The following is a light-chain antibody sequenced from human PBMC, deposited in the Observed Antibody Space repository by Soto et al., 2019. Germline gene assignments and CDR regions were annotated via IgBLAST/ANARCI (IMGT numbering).Light chain of an antibody. V-gene: IGLV2-8*01. J-gene: IGLJ1*01. CDR3: NAQADNGKHV. Sequence: QSALTQPPSASGSPGQSVTISCTGNSNDVGHSSFISWYQQPPGKGPKLIIYEVSKRPSGVPDRFSGSKSGTTASLSVSGLQDEDEADYFCNAQADNGKHVFGTGTKVTVL. CDR1: SNDVGHSSF. CDR2: EVS.